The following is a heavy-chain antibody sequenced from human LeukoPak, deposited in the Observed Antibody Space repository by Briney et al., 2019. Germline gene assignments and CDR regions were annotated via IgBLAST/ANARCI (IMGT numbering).Heavy chain of an antibody. CDR3: ARMGATDDAFDI. CDR2: TSDRGDYT. V-gene: IGHV3-23*01. CDR1: GFTFTSYS. J-gene: IGHJ3*02. D-gene: IGHD1-26*01. Sequence: GGSLRLSCAASGFTFTSYSMSWVRQAPGKGLEWVSGTSDRGDYTYYADSVKGRFTISRDNSKNTLYLQMNSLRAEDTAVYYCARMGATDDAFDIWGQGTMVTVSS.